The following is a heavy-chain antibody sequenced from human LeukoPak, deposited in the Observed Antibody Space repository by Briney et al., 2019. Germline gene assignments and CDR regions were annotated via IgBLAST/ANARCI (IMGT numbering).Heavy chain of an antibody. Sequence: SETLSLTCTVSGGSISSSSYYWGWIRQPPGKGLEWIGNIYYRGSTDYNPSLKSRVTLSVDTSKNQISLRLRSVTAADTAVYYCTRDGGVAVTPLDFDFWGQGTLVTVSS. V-gene: IGHV4-39*07. CDR2: IYYRGST. CDR1: GGSISSSSYY. CDR3: TRDGGVAVTPLDFDF. D-gene: IGHD6-19*01. J-gene: IGHJ4*02.